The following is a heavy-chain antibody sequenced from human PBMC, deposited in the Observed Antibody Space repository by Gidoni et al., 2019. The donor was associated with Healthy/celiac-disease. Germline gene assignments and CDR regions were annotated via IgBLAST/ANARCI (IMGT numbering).Heavy chain of an antibody. V-gene: IGHV4-39*01. CDR1: GGSISSRSYY. Sequence: QLQLQESGQGRVKHSETLSLTCTVSGGSISSRSYYWGGSRQPTGKGLEWIGSIYYSGSTYYNPSLKSRVTISVDTSKNQFSLKLSSVTAADTAVYYCARPFIGSSSWHDAFDILGQGTMVTVSS. D-gene: IGHD6-6*01. CDR3: ARPFIGSSSWHDAFDI. CDR2: IYYSGST. J-gene: IGHJ3*02.